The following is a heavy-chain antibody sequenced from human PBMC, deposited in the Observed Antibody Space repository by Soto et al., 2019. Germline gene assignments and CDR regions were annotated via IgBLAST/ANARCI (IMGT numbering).Heavy chain of an antibody. V-gene: IGHV1-18*01. CDR1: GYTFSNCV. D-gene: IGHD2-2*01. Sequence: SVKVTCKESGYTFSNCVITWVQQAPGQPLEWLGWISLYSDGTNYAQKFQGRVSMTTDTSTTTAYVELRSLRSDDTAVYYCASVVPGAEAWFGPWGQRTLVPVSS. J-gene: IGHJ5*02. CDR2: ISLYSDGT. CDR3: ASVVPGAEAWFGP.